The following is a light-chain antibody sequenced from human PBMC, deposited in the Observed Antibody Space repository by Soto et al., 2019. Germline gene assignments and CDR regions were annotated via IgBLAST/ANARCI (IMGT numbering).Light chain of an antibody. CDR1: QSISIW. CDR2: KAS. Sequence: DIQMTQSPSALSASVGDRVTITCRASQSISIWLARYQQKPGKAPKLLIYKASSLESGVPSRFSGSGSGTEFTLTISSLQPDDFAIYYCQQYNSYSRTFGQGTKVEIK. V-gene: IGKV1-5*03. CDR3: QQYNSYSRT. J-gene: IGKJ1*01.